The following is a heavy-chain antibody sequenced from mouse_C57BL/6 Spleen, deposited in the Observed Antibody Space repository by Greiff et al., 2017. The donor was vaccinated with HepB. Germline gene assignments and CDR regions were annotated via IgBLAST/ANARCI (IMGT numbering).Heavy chain of an antibody. D-gene: IGHD1-1*01. CDR1: GYAFSSYW. CDR2: IYPGDGDT. V-gene: IGHV1-80*01. J-gene: IGHJ1*03. Sequence: VQGVESGAELVKPGASVKISCKASGYAFSSYWMNWVKQRPGKGLEWIGQIYPGDGDTNYNGKFKGKATLTADKSSSTAYMQLSSLTSEDSAVYFCARGVYYYGSSYFDVWGTGTTVTVSS. CDR3: ARGVYYYGSSYFDV.